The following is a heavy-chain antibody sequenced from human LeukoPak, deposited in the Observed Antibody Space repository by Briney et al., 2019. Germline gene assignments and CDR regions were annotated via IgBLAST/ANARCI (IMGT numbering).Heavy chain of an antibody. CDR2: ISAYNGNT. Sequence: ASVKVSCKASGYTFTSYGISWVRQAPGQGLEWMGWISAYNGNTNYAQKLQGRVTMTTDTSTSTAYMELRSLRSDDTAVYYCAAIVGATTVGAFDIWGQGTMVTVSS. CDR1: GYTFTSYG. CDR3: AAIVGATTVGAFDI. V-gene: IGHV1-18*01. D-gene: IGHD1-26*01. J-gene: IGHJ3*02.